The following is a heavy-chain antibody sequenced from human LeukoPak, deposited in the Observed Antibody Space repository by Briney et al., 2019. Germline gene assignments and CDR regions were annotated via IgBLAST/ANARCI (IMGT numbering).Heavy chain of an antibody. CDR1: GGSFSGYY. CDR3: ARRGYSSGWYYFDY. CDR2: INHSGST. D-gene: IGHD6-19*01. V-gene: IGHV4-34*01. J-gene: IGHJ4*02. Sequence: SETLSLTCAVYGGSFSGYYWSWIRQPPGKGLEWIGEINHSGSTNYNSSLKSRVTISVDTSKYQFSLKLSAVTAADTAVYYCARRGYSSGWYYFDYWGQGTLVTVSS.